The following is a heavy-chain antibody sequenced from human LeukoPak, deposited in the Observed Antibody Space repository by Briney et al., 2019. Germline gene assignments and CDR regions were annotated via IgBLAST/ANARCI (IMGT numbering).Heavy chain of an antibody. CDR1: GFTFSDYY. CDR3: ARCTIFGVVISRAYYYYGMDV. Sequence: GGSLRLSCAASGFTFSDYYMSWIRQAPGKGLEWVSYISSSGSTIYYADSVKGRFTISRDNAKNSLYLQMNSLRAEDTAVYYCARCTIFGVVISRAYYYYGMDVWGQGTTVTVSS. CDR2: ISSSGSTI. V-gene: IGHV3-11*01. J-gene: IGHJ6*02. D-gene: IGHD3-3*01.